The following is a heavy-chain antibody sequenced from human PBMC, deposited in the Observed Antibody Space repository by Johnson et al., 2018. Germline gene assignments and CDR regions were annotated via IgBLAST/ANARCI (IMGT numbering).Heavy chain of an antibody. CDR2: ISGSGGST. V-gene: IGHV3-23*04. CDR1: GFTFSSYA. Sequence: EVQLVESGGGVVQPGRSLRLSCAASGFTFSSYAMSWVRQAPGKGLEWVSAISGSGGSTYYADSVKGRFTISRDNSKNTLYLQMNSLRAEDTAVYYCAKSHRSSEVYYYYDMDVWGKGTTVTVSS. D-gene: IGHD6-6*01. J-gene: IGHJ6*03. CDR3: AKSHRSSEVYYYYDMDV.